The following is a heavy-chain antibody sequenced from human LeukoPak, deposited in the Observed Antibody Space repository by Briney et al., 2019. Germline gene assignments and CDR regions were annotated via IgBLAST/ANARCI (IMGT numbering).Heavy chain of an antibody. CDR2: TSSNSGSI. D-gene: IGHD3-3*01. V-gene: IGHV3-9*03. J-gene: IGHJ5*02. CDR1: GFTFDDYA. CDR3: AATFAVVRNWFDP. Sequence: GGSLRLTCAASGFTFDDYAMHWVRQAPGKGLEWISGTSSNSGSIDYADSVKGRFTISRDNAKNSLCLKMNSLRAEDMALYYCAATFAVVRNWFDPWGQGTLVTVSS.